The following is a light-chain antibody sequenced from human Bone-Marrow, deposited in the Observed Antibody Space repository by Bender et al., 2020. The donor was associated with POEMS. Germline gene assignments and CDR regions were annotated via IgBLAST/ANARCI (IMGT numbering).Light chain of an antibody. V-gene: IGLV2-8*01. Sequence: QSALAQPPSASGSPGQSVTISCTRTSSDLGVYNYVSWYQQYPGKAPKLVIYEVTKRPSGVPDRFSGSKSGNTASLTVSGLQPEDEADYYCCSYGGSSSWVFGGGTKLTVL. CDR3: CSYGGSSSWV. CDR1: SSDLGVYNY. CDR2: EVT. J-gene: IGLJ3*02.